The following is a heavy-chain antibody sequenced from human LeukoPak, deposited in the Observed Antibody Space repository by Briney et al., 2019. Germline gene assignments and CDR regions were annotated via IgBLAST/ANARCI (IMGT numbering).Heavy chain of an antibody. CDR3: AKVGGITGTLFYYFDY. Sequence: GGSLRLSCAASGFTFSSYGMHWVRQAPGKGLEWVAFIRYDGSNKYYADSVKGRFIISRDNSKNTLNLQMNSLRAEDTAVYYCAKVGGITGTLFYYFDYWGQGTLVTVSS. CDR2: IRYDGSNK. D-gene: IGHD1-20*01. V-gene: IGHV3-30*02. CDR1: GFTFSSYG. J-gene: IGHJ4*02.